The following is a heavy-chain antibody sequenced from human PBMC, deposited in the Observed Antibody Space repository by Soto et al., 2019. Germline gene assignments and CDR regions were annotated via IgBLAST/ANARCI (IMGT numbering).Heavy chain of an antibody. V-gene: IGHV4-59*01. CDR3: ARGRTTTVTTLAYFDY. Sequence: SETRSLTCTVSGGSISSYYWSWIRHPPGKGLEWIGYIYYSGSTNYNPTLKSRVTISVDTSKNQFSLKLSSVTAADTAVYYCARGRTTTVTTLAYFDYWGQGTLVTVSS. D-gene: IGHD4-17*01. CDR1: GGSISSYY. CDR2: IYYSGST. J-gene: IGHJ4*02.